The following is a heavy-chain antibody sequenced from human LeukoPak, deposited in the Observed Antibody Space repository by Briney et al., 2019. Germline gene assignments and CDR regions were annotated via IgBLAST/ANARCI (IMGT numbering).Heavy chain of an antibody. CDR3: ARDQAYYYDSSGSVDAFDI. CDR1: GYTFTSYG. J-gene: IGHJ3*02. Sequence: ASVXVSCRASGYTFTSYGISWVRQAPGQGXEWXGWISAYNGNTNYAQKLQGRVTMTTDTSTSTAYMELRSLRSDDTAVYYCARDQAYYYDSSGSVDAFDIWGQGTMVTVSS. CDR2: ISAYNGNT. V-gene: IGHV1-18*01. D-gene: IGHD3-22*01.